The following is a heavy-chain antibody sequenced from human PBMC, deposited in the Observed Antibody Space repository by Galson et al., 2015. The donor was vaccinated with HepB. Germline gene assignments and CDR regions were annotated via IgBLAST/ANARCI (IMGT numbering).Heavy chain of an antibody. V-gene: IGHV3-9*01. CDR1: GFNFEDYA. J-gene: IGHJ6*02. D-gene: IGHD3-3*01. CDR3: ARDVTMSGSRRYFYFYSRDV. Sequence: SLRLSCAGSGFNFEDYAMHWVRQGPGRGLEWVSGISWKATSIAYGDSVKGRFTISRDNAKKSLYLQMNNLRPEDTAVYYCARDVTMSGSRRYFYFYSRDVWGQGTTVTGSS. CDR2: ISWKATSI.